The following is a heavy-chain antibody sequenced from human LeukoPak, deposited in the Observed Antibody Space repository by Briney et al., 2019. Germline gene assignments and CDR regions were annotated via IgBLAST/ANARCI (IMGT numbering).Heavy chain of an antibody. V-gene: IGHV4-39*01. D-gene: IGHD2-2*01. CDR2: IYDSGST. J-gene: IGHJ4*02. CDR1: GGSISSSSYY. Sequence: SETLSLTCTVSGGSISSSSYYWGWIRQPPGKGLEWIGSIYDSGSTYYNPSLKSRITISVDTSKNQFSRKLSSVTAADTAVYYCARVEDLGYCSSTSCQVRDYWGQGTLVTVSS. CDR3: ARVEDLGYCSSTSCQVRDY.